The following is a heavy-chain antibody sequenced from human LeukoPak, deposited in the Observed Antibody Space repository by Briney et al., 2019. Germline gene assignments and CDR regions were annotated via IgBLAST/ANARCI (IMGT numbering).Heavy chain of an antibody. J-gene: IGHJ5*02. D-gene: IGHD3-10*01. CDR2: IYGGGDT. Sequence: QSGGSLRLSCAASGFTFSITYTAWVRQTPGKGLEWVSVIYGGGDTYYADSVKGRFTIARDNSKKTLYLQMNNLRVEDTAVYYCTRVQLQWFDPGGQGTLVTVSS. CDR1: GFTFSITY. V-gene: IGHV3-66*01. CDR3: TRVQLQWFDP.